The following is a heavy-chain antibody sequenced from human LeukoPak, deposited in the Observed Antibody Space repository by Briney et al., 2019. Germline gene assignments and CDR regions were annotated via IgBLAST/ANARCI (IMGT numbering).Heavy chain of an antibody. V-gene: IGHV3-30*04. CDR1: EFTFSSYA. D-gene: IGHD2-15*01. Sequence: QAGGSLRLSCAASEFTFSSYAMDWVRQAPGKGLEWVAVISYDGSNKYYADSVKGRFTISRDNAKNTLYLQMNSLRAEDTAVYHCAREGGSCYACFDPWGQGTLVTVSS. J-gene: IGHJ5*02. CDR2: ISYDGSNK. CDR3: AREGGSCYACFDP.